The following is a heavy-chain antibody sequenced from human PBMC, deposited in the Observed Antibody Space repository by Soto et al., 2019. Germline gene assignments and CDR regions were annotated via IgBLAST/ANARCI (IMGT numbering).Heavy chain of an antibody. CDR3: AGGGGYDGENYFDY. CDR1: GGSVSSGSYY. Sequence: SETLSLTCTVSGGSVSSGSYYWSWIRQPPGKGLEWSGYIYYSGSTNYNPSLKSRVTISVDKSKNQFSLKLSTVTAADTAVYYCAGGGGYDGENYFDYWGQGTLVTVSS. D-gene: IGHD5-12*01. CDR2: IYYSGST. V-gene: IGHV4-61*01. J-gene: IGHJ4*02.